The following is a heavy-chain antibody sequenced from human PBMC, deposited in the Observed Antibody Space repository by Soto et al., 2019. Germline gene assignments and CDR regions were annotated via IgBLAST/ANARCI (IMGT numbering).Heavy chain of an antibody. CDR3: AKGGGSSGWYNWFDP. Sequence: GGSLRLSCAASGFTFDDYAMHWVRQAPGKGLEWVSGISWNSGSIGYADSVKGRFTISRDNAKNSLYLQMNSLRAEDTALYYCAKGGGSSGWYNWFDPWGQGTLVTVS. D-gene: IGHD6-19*01. J-gene: IGHJ5*02. V-gene: IGHV3-9*01. CDR1: GFTFDDYA. CDR2: ISWNSGSI.